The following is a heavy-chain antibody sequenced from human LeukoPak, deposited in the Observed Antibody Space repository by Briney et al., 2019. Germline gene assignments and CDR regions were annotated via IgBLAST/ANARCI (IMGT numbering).Heavy chain of an antibody. D-gene: IGHD3-10*01. CDR1: GFTFSSYG. CDR3: ARSITMVRGVIMNWFDP. J-gene: IGHJ5*02. CDR2: IWYDRSNK. V-gene: IGHV3-33*01. Sequence: GGSLRLSCAASGFTFSSYGMHWVRQAPGKGLEWVAVIWYDRSNKYYADSVKGRFTISRDNSKNTLYLQMNSLRAEDTAVYYCARSITMVRGVIMNWFDPWGQGTLVTVSS.